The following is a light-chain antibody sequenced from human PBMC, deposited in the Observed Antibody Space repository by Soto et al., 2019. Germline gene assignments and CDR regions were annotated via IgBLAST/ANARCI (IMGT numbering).Light chain of an antibody. CDR1: ISDVVAYDY. V-gene: IGLV2-8*01. Sequence: QGPVTQPPSASGSPGQSFTISCTGTISDVVAYDYVSWYQQHPGKAPKLMIYEINKRPSGVPDRFSGSKSGNTASLTVSGLQAEDEADYYCSSFAGSNNFPYVFGTGTKVTVL. CDR2: EIN. CDR3: SSFAGSNNFPYV. J-gene: IGLJ1*01.